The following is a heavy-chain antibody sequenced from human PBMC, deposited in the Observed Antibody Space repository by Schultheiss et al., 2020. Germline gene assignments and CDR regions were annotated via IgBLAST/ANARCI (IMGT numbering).Heavy chain of an antibody. Sequence: GESLRLSCAASGFTFSSYAMHWVRQAPGKGLEWVAVISYDGSNKYYADSVKGRFTISRDNSKNTLYLQMNSLRAEDTAVYYCARGEITIFGVFHFDYWGQGTLVTGSS. CDR2: ISYDGSNK. CDR3: ARGEITIFGVFHFDY. CDR1: GFTFSSYA. J-gene: IGHJ4*02. V-gene: IGHV3-30*04. D-gene: IGHD3-3*01.